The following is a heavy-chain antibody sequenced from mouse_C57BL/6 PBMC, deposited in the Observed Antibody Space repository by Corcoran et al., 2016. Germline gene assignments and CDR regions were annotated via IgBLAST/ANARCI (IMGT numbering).Heavy chain of an antibody. CDR1: GYTFTDYY. D-gene: IGHD1-3*01. J-gene: IGHJ4*01. V-gene: IGHV1-26*01. CDR3: ASPLS. Sequence: EVQLQQSGPELVKPGASVKISCKASGYTFTDYYMNWVKQSHGKSLEWIGDINPNNGGTSYNQKFKGKATLTVDKSSSTAYMELRSLTSEDSAVYYCASPLSWCQGTSVTVSS. CDR2: INPNNGGT.